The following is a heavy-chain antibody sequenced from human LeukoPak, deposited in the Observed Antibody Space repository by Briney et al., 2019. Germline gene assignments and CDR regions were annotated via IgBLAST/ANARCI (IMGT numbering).Heavy chain of an antibody. J-gene: IGHJ4*02. CDR1: GFTFSSYE. D-gene: IGHD3-22*01. Sequence: PGGSLRLSCAASGFTFSSYEMNWVRQAPGKGLEWVSYISSSGSTIYYADSVKGRFTISRDNSKNTLYLQMNSLRAEDTAVYYCAKGLVFSYYYDSSEDYFDYWGQGTLVTVSS. CDR2: ISSSGSTI. V-gene: IGHV3-48*03. CDR3: AKGLVFSYYYDSSEDYFDY.